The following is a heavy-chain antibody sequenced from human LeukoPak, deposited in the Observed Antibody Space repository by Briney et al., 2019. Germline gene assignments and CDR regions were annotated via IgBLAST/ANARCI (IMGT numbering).Heavy chain of an antibody. CDR3: AKDPRLGYSYGRTDY. CDR2: ISGSGGST. V-gene: IGHV3-23*01. Sequence: GGSLRLSCAASGFTFSSYAMSWVRQAPGKGLEWVSAISGSGGSTYCADSVKGRFTISRDNSKNTLYLQMNSLRAEDTAVYYCAKDPRLGYSYGRTDYWGQGTLVTVSS. J-gene: IGHJ4*02. D-gene: IGHD5-18*01. CDR1: GFTFSSYA.